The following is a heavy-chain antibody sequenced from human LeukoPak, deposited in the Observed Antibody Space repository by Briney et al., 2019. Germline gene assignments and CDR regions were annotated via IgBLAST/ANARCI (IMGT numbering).Heavy chain of an antibody. J-gene: IGHJ5*02. V-gene: IGHV4-30-2*01. CDR2: IYHSGST. CDR3: ARAEGRWDCSSTSCYVFGWFDP. Sequence: PSETLSLTCTVSGGSISSGGYYWSWIRQPPGKGLEWIGYIYHSGSTYYNPSLKSRVTISVDRSKNQFSLKLSSVTAADTAVYYCARAEGRWDCSSTSCYVFGWFDPWGQGTPVTVSS. D-gene: IGHD2-2*01. CDR1: GGSISSGGYY.